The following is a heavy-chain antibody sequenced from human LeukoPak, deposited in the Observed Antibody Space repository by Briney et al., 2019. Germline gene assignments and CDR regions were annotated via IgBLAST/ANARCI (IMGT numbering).Heavy chain of an antibody. J-gene: IGHJ6*02. CDR3: ARAPLDFWSGYSYYYYYGMDV. D-gene: IGHD3-3*01. CDR1: GYTFTSYA. V-gene: IGHV1-3*01. CDR2: INAGNGNT. Sequence: ASVKVSCKPSGYTFTSYAMHWVRQAPGQRLEWMGWINAGNGNTKYSQKFQGRVTITRDTSASTAYMELSSLRSEDTAVYYCARAPLDFWSGYSYYYYYGMDVWGQGTTVTVSS.